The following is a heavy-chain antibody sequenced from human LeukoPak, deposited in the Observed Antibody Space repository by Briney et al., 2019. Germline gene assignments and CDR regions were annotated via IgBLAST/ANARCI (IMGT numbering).Heavy chain of an antibody. CDR3: ARDLGYCSSTSCRRDY. Sequence: ASVTVSCKASGYTFTGYYMHWVRQAPGQGLEWMGWINPNSGGTNYAQKFQGRVTMTRDTSISTAYMELSRLRSDDTAVYYCARDLGYCSSTSCRRDYWGQGTLVTVSS. CDR2: INPNSGGT. V-gene: IGHV1-2*02. J-gene: IGHJ4*02. D-gene: IGHD2-2*01. CDR1: GYTFTGYY.